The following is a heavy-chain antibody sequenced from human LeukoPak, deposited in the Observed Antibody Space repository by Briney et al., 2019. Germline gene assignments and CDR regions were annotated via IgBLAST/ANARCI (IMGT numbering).Heavy chain of an antibody. J-gene: IGHJ4*02. Sequence: PSETLSLTCSFSGGSLSGYYWSWIRQHPGKGLEWIGYIYYSGSTYYNPSLKSRVNISVDTSKNQFSLKLNSVTAADTAVYYCARMGIVGATGYYFDYWGQGTLVTVSS. CDR1: GGSLSGYY. CDR3: ARMGIVGATGYYFDY. V-gene: IGHV4-31*03. D-gene: IGHD1-26*01. CDR2: IYYSGST.